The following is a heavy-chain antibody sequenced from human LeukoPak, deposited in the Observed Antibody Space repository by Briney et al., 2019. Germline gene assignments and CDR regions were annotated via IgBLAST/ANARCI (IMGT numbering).Heavy chain of an antibody. V-gene: IGHV3-66*02. J-gene: IGHJ6*02. CDR3: AREETWINYYYGMDV. CDR1: GFTVSSNY. CDR2: IYSGGST. D-gene: IGHD5-12*01. Sequence: GGSLRLSCAASGFTVSSNYMSWVRQAPGKGLEWVSVIYSGGSTYYADSVKGRFTISRDNSKNTLYLQMNSLRAEDTAVYYCAREETWINYYYGMDVWGQGTTVTVSS.